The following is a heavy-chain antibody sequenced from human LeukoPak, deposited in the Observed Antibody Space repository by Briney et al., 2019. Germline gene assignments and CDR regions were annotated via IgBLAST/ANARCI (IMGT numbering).Heavy chain of an antibody. V-gene: IGHV3-21*01. CDR3: ARDSADDSSGYYPFDY. D-gene: IGHD3-22*01. CDR2: ISGTSSYI. J-gene: IGHJ4*02. Sequence: GGSLRLSCAASGFTFNSYGMHWVRQAPGKGLEWVSSISGTSSYIYYADSVKGRFTISRDNAKNSLNLQMNSLRAEDTAIYYCARDSADDSSGYYPFDYWGQGTQVSVSS. CDR1: GFTFNSYG.